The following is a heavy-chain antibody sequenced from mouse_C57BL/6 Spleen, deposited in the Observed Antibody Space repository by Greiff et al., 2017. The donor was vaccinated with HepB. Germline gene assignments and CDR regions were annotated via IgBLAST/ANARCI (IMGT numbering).Heavy chain of an antibody. CDR1: GYTFTSYW. J-gene: IGHJ1*03. V-gene: IGHV1-52*01. CDR3: AKARDYGSSLYWYFDV. D-gene: IGHD1-1*01. Sequence: VQLQQPGAELVRPGSSVKLSCKASGYTFTSYWMHWVKQRPIQGLEWIGNIDPSDSETHYNQKFKDKATLTVDKSSSTAYMQLSSLTSEDSAVYYCAKARDYGSSLYWYFDVWGTGTTVTVSS. CDR2: IDPSDSET.